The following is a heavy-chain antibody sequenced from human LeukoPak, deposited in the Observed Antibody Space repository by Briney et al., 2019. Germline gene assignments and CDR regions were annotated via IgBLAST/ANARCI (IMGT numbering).Heavy chain of an antibody. V-gene: IGHV3-21*01. CDR3: AREGVGLLWFGELLDPDAFDI. CDR1: GFTFSSYS. J-gene: IGHJ3*02. D-gene: IGHD3-10*01. Sequence: PGGSLRLSCAASGFTFSSYSMNWVRQAPGKGLEWVSSISSSSSYIYYADSVKGRFTISRDNAKNSLYLQMNSLRAEDTAVYYCAREGVGLLWFGELLDPDAFDIWGQGTMVTVSS. CDR2: ISSSSSYI.